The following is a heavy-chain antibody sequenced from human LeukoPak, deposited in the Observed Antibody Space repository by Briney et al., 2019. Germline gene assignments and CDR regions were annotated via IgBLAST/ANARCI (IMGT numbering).Heavy chain of an antibody. D-gene: IGHD1-1*01. Sequence: SETLSLICTVSGGSISSYYWSWIRQPPGKGLEWIGYIYYSGSTNYNPSLKSRVTISVDTSKNQFSLKLSSVTAADTAVYYCARRAYGTGFDFWGQGTVVTVSS. CDR2: IYYSGST. J-gene: IGHJ4*02. CDR1: GGSISSYY. V-gene: IGHV4-59*01. CDR3: ARRAYGTGFDF.